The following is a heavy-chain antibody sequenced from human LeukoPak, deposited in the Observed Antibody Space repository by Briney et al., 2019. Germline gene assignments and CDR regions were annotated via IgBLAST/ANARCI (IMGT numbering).Heavy chain of an antibody. V-gene: IGHV3-66*01. CDR1: GITVGSSY. CDR2: IYSGGAT. J-gene: IGHJ4*02. CDR3: ARAPSGWNFDC. D-gene: IGHD6-19*01. Sequence: GGSLRLSCAASGITVGSSYMSWVRQAPGKGLEWVSAIYSGGATYYADSAKGRFTISRDNSKNTLYLQVNSLRVEDTAVYYCARAPSGWNFDCWGQGALVTVST.